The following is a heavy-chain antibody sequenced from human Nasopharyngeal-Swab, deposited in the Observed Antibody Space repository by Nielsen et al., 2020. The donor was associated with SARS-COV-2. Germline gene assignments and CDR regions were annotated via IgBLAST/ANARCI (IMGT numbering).Heavy chain of an antibody. J-gene: IGHJ2*01. CDR1: GGSISGYY. Sequence: SETLSLTCTVSGGSISGYYWSWIRQPPGKGLEWIGYIYYSGSTYYNPSLKSRVTISVDTSKNQFSLKLSSVTAADTAVYYCAREPPPDLYFDLWGRGTLFTVSS. CDR2: IYYSGST. CDR3: AREPPPDLYFDL. V-gene: IGHV4-59*12.